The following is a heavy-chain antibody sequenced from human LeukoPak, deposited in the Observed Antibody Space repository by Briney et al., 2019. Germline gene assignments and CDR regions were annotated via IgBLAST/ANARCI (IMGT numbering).Heavy chain of an antibody. J-gene: IGHJ4*02. CDR3: ARVGHKGYFDY. Sequence: SETLSLTCVLYGGSSSGYYWSWIRQPPGKGLEWIGSIYYSGSTYYNPSLKSRVTISVDTSKNQFSLKLSSVTAADTAVYYCARVGHKGYFDYWGQGTLVTVSS. V-gene: IGHV4-34*01. CDR1: GGSSSGYY. CDR2: IYYSGST.